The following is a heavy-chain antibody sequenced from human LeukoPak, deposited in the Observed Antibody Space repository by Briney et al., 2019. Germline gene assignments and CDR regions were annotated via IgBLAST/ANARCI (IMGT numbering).Heavy chain of an antibody. CDR2: TYYRSKWYN. J-gene: IGHJ4*02. CDR3: ARDQSGMDTGGSYFDY. CDR1: GDSVSSSSAA. Sequence: SQTLSLTCGISGDSVSSSSAAWNWIRLSPSRGLEWLGRTYYRSKWYNDYAISVKGRITINPDTSKNQFSLQLKSVTPEDTAMYYCARDQSGMDTGGSYFDYWGQGTLVTVSS. D-gene: IGHD3-3*01. V-gene: IGHV6-1*01.